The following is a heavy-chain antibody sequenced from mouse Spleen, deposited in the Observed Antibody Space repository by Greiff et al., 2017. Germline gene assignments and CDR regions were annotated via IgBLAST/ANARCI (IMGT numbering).Heavy chain of an antibody. D-gene: IGHD4-1*01. CDR3: ARTGTGFAY. V-gene: IGHV1-26*01. CDR1: GYTFTDYY. J-gene: IGHJ3*01. CDR2: INPNNGGT. Sequence: VHVKQSGPELVKPGASVKISCKASGYTFTDYYMNWVKQSHGKSLEWIGDINPNNGGTSYNQKFKGKATLTVDKSSSTAYMELRSLTSEDSAVYYCARTGTGFAYWGQGTLVTVSA.